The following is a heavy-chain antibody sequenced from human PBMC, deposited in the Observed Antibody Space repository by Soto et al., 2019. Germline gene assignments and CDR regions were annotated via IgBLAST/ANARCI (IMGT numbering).Heavy chain of an antibody. CDR2: IYWDDDK. Sequence: QITLKESGPTLVKPTQTLTLTCTFSGFSFSTSGMGVGWIRQPPGKALEWLALIYWDDDKRYSPSLKSRLTITKGTSKNQVVLTMTNMDPVDTATYYCAHRRGGQQLLKVGSAFENWGQGLLVTVSS. CDR1: GFSFSTSGMG. D-gene: IGHD6-13*01. V-gene: IGHV2-5*02. CDR3: AHRRGGQQLLKVGSAFEN. J-gene: IGHJ4*02.